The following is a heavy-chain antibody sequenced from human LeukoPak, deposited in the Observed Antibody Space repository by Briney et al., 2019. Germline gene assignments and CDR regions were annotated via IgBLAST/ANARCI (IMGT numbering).Heavy chain of an antibody. D-gene: IGHD6-19*01. CDR1: GGSVSSGSYY. CDR2: IYYSGST. V-gene: IGHV4-61*01. CDR3: ARDLGGYSSGWFDP. Sequence: PSETLSLTCTVSGGSVSSGSYYWGWIRQPPGKRLEWIGYIYYSGSTNYNPSLKSRVTISVDTSKNQFSLNLSSVTAADTAVYYCARDLGGYSSGWFDPWGQGTLVTVSS. J-gene: IGHJ5*02.